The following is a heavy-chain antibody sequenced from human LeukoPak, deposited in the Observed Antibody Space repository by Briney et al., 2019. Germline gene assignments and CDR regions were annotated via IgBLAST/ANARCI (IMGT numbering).Heavy chain of an antibody. D-gene: IGHD1-26*01. CDR2: INPSGGST. J-gene: IGHJ2*01. CDR3: ARGWGYYDWYFDL. Sequence: IINPSGGSTSYAQKFQGRVTMTRDTSTSTVYMELSSLRSEDTAVYYCARGWGYYDWYFDLWGRGTLVTVSS. V-gene: IGHV1-46*01.